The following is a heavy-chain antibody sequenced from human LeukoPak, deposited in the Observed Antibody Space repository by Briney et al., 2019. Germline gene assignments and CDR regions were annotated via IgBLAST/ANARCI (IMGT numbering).Heavy chain of an antibody. CDR3: ARDFSSSWYYFDY. D-gene: IGHD6-13*01. CDR1: GDSLSSNSAA. J-gene: IGHJ4*02. V-gene: IGHV6-1*01. CDR2: TYYRSKWYN. Sequence: QTLSLTCAISGDSLSSNSAAWNWIRQSPSRGLEWLGSTYYRSKWYNDYAVSVKSRITINPDTSKNQFSLQLNSVTPEDTSVYYCARDFSSSWYYFDYWGQGTLVTVSS.